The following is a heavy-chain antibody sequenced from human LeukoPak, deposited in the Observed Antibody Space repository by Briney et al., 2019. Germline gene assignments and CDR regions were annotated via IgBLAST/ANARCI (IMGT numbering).Heavy chain of an antibody. Sequence: PGGSLRLSCAASGFRFPTYWMSWVRQAPGKGLEWVANINQDGSETYYVDSVKGRFTISRDNSKNTLYLQMNSLRAEDTAVYYCARDKLWFGERSYFDYWGQGTLVTVSS. CDR3: ARDKLWFGERSYFDY. J-gene: IGHJ4*02. CDR2: INQDGSET. D-gene: IGHD3-10*01. V-gene: IGHV3-7*01. CDR1: GFRFPTYW.